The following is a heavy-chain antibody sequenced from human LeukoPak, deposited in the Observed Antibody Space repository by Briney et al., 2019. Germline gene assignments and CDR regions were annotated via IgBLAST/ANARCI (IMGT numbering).Heavy chain of an antibody. CDR2: IVPIFGTA. V-gene: IGHV1-69*13. Sequence: SVKVSCKASGGTFSSYAISWVRQAPGQGLEWMGGIVPIFGTANYAQKFQGRVTITADESTSTAYMELSSLRSEDTAVYYCASTYYYDSSGYYRAEYFQHWGQGTLVTVSS. CDR1: GGTFSSYA. J-gene: IGHJ1*01. CDR3: ASTYYYDSSGYYRAEYFQH. D-gene: IGHD3-22*01.